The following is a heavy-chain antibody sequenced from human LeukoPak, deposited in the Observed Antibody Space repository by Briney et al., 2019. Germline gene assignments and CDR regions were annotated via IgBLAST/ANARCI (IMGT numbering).Heavy chain of an antibody. Sequence: TPSETLSLTCAVYGGSFSGYYWSWIRQPPGRGLEWIGEINHGGSNNYNPSLKSRVTISVDTSKNQFSLKLSSVTAADTAVYYCARLYGYLDYWGQGTLVTVSS. CDR1: GGSFSGYY. J-gene: IGHJ4*02. D-gene: IGHD5-18*01. V-gene: IGHV4-34*01. CDR3: ARLYGYLDY. CDR2: INHGGSN.